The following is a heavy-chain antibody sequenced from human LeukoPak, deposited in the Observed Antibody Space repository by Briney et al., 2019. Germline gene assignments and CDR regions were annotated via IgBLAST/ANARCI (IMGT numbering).Heavy chain of an antibody. Sequence: PGGSLRLSCAASGFTFSSYGMHWVRQAPGKGLEWVAFIWSDGSNKYYPDSVKGRFTISRDNSKNTLYLQMNSLRAEDTAVYYCAKIPSYFDFWSGRDYWGQGTLVTVSS. V-gene: IGHV3-30*02. CDR3: AKIPSYFDFWSGRDY. J-gene: IGHJ4*02. CDR2: IWSDGSNK. CDR1: GFTFSSYG. D-gene: IGHD3-3*01.